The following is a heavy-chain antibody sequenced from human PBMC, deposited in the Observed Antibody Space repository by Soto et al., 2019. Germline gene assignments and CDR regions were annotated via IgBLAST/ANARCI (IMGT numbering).Heavy chain of an antibody. J-gene: IGHJ5*02. D-gene: IGHD6-13*01. Sequence: KQSQTLSLTCAISGDSVSSNSAAWNWIRQSPSRGLEWLGRTYYRSKWYNDYAVSVKSRITINPDTSKNQFSLQLNSVTPEDTAVYYCARDFYSGSSWRNWFDPWGQGTLVTVSS. CDR2: TYYRSKWYN. CDR1: GDSVSSNSAA. V-gene: IGHV6-1*01. CDR3: ARDFYSGSSWRNWFDP.